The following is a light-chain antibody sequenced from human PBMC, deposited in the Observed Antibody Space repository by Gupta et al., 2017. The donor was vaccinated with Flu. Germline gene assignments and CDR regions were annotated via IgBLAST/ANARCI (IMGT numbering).Light chain of an antibody. CDR1: ESVSGTF. V-gene: IGKV3-20*01. CDR2: GAS. J-gene: IGKJ1*01. Sequence: GNRATLSCRASESVSGTFLAWYRKKPGQVPTLLNSGASTRATGIPDRFSGSGSGTDFTLTISGLEPEDFAVYYCHQNGNSHAFGQGTKVKS. CDR3: HQNGNSHA.